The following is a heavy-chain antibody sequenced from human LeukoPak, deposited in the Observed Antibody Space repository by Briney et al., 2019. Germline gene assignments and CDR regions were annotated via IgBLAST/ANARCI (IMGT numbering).Heavy chain of an antibody. CDR3: AGDLDGGFNRLDP. J-gene: IGHJ5*02. D-gene: IGHD2-15*01. CDR1: GGSISSYY. CDR2: IYYSGST. Sequence: PSETLSLTCTVSGGSISSYYWSWIRQPPGKGLEWIGYIYYSGSTNYNPSLKSRVTISIDTSKNQFSLKLSSVTAADTAVYYCAGDLDGGFNRLDPWGQGTLVTVSS. V-gene: IGHV4-59*01.